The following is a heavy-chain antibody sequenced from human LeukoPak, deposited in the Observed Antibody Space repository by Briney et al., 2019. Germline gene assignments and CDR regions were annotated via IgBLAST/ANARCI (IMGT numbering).Heavy chain of an antibody. V-gene: IGHV3-43*02. CDR3: AKQYCSGGSCYSHYFDY. CDR1: GFTFDDYA. D-gene: IGHD2-15*01. CDR2: ISGDGGST. Sequence: PGGSLRLSCAASGFTFDDYAMHWVRQAPGKGLEWVSLISGDGGSTYYADPVKGRFTISRDNSKNSLYLQMNSLRTEDTALYYCAKQYCSGGSCYSHYFDYWGQGTLVTVSS. J-gene: IGHJ4*02.